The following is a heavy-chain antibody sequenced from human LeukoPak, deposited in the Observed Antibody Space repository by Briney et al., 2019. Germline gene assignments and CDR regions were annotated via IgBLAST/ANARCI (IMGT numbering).Heavy chain of an antibody. CDR3: AKDRPRYYDSSGYSPFDY. Sequence: GGSLRLSCAVSGFTFSSYAMSWVRQAPGKGLEWVSAISGSGGSTYYADSVKGRFTISRDNSKNTLYLQMNSLRAEDTAVYYCAKDRPRYYDSSGYSPFDYWGQGTLVTVSS. CDR1: GFTFSSYA. CDR2: ISGSGGST. V-gene: IGHV3-23*01. D-gene: IGHD3-22*01. J-gene: IGHJ4*02.